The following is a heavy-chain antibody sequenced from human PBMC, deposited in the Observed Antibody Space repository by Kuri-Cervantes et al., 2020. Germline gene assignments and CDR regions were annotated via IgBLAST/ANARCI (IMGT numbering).Heavy chain of an antibody. CDR2: ISSSSSYI. Sequence: GGSLRLSCAASGFTFSGHGMHWVRQAPGKGLEWVSSISSSSSYIYYADSVKGRSTISRDNAKNSLYLQMNSLRAEDTAVYYCARDYDPMILWFGESYYYYGMDVWGQGTTVTVSS. D-gene: IGHD3-10*01. CDR1: GFTFSGHG. CDR3: ARDYDPMILWFGESYYYYGMDV. J-gene: IGHJ6*02. V-gene: IGHV3-21*01.